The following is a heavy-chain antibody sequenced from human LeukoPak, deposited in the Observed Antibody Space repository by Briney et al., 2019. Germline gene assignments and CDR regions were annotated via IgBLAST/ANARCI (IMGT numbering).Heavy chain of an antibody. V-gene: IGHV3-23*01. CDR1: GFTFSSYA. J-gene: IGHJ3*02. CDR2: ISGSGGST. CDR3: AKDRGYSGYDYDAFDI. Sequence: PGGSLRLSCAASGFTFSSYAMSWVRQAPGKGLEWVSAISGSGGSTYYADSVKGRFTISRDNSKNTLYLQMNSLRAEDTAVYYCAKDRGYSGYDYDAFDIWGQGTMVTVSS. D-gene: IGHD5-12*01.